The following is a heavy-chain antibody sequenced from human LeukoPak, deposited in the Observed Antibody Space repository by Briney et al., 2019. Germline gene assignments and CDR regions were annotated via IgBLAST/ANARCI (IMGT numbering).Heavy chain of an antibody. CDR1: GFTFSSYA. CDR3: AREEGTYYYDSSGYDP. D-gene: IGHD3-22*01. V-gene: IGHV3-23*01. CDR2: ISGSGGST. Sequence: GGSLRLSCAASGFTFSSYAMSWVRQAPGKGLEWVSAISGSGGSTYYADSVKGRFTISRDNSKNTLYLQMNSLRAEDTAVYYCAREEGTYYYDSSGYDPWGQGTLVTVSS. J-gene: IGHJ5*02.